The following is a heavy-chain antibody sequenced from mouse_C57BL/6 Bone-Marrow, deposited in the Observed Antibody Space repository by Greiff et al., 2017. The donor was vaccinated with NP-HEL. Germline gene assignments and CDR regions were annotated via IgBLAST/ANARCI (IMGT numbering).Heavy chain of an antibody. J-gene: IGHJ2*01. D-gene: IGHD1-1*01. Sequence: VQLQQSGPELVKPGASVKISCKASGYTFTDYYMNWVKQSHGKSLEWIGDINPNNGGTSYNQKFKGKATLTVDKSSSTAYMELRSLTSEDSAVYYCARLTTVYYFDYWGQGTTLTVSS. CDR1: GYTFTDYY. V-gene: IGHV1-26*01. CDR2: INPNNGGT. CDR3: ARLTTVYYFDY.